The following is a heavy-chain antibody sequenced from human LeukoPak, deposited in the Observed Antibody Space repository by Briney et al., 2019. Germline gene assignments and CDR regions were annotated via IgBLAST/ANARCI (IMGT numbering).Heavy chain of an antibody. CDR2: IDYSGST. CDR3: ARDQVGGSYAFDY. J-gene: IGHJ4*02. V-gene: IGHV4-59*12. CDR1: GGSIGTYY. Sequence: SETLSLTCTVSGGSIGTYYWSWIRQPPGKGLEWIGYIDYSGSTNYNPSLKSRVTISVDTSKNQFSLKLSSVTAADTAVYYCARDQVGGSYAFDYWGQGTLVTVSS. D-gene: IGHD1-26*01.